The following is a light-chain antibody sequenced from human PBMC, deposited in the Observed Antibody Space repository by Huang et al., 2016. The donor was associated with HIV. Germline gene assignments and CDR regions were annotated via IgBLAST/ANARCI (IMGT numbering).Light chain of an antibody. V-gene: IGKV3-15*01. CDR3: QQYNNWPFT. CDR1: QSISSK. CDR2: GAA. Sequence: ERVMTQSSVTLSVSPGERATFSCRASQSISSKVAWYPQKPGQAPRLLIYGAATRATGIPARFSGSGSGTEFTLTISSLQSEDFAVYYCQQYNNWPFTFGPGTRVDIK. J-gene: IGKJ3*01.